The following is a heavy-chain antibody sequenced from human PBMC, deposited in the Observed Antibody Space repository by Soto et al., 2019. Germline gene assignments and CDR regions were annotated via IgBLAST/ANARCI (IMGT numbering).Heavy chain of an antibody. CDR2: INSNGGST. D-gene: IGHD5-12*01. J-gene: IGHJ4*02. CDR3: VKANGYDFDY. Sequence: EVQLVESGGGLVQPGGSLRLSCSASGFTFSSYAMYWVRQAPGKGLEYVSAINSNGGSTYYADSVKGRFTISRDNSKNTLYLQMSSLRAEDTAVYYCVKANGYDFDYWGQGTLVTVSS. CDR1: GFTFSSYA. V-gene: IGHV3-64D*06.